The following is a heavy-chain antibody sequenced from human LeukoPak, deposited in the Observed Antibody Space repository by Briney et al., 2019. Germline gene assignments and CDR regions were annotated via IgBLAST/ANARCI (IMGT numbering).Heavy chain of an antibody. V-gene: IGHV3-30*02. D-gene: IGHD2-2*01. CDR3: AKDRCSRTSCSNLFDP. CDR2: IHFDGRET. Sequence: GGSLRLSCAASGFTFSNYGMHWVRRAPGKGLEWVAFIHFDGRETYYADSVKGRFAISRDNSKNTLYLQMNTLTVEDTAVYYCAKDRCSRTSCSNLFDPWGQGILVTVSS. J-gene: IGHJ5*02. CDR1: GFTFSNYG.